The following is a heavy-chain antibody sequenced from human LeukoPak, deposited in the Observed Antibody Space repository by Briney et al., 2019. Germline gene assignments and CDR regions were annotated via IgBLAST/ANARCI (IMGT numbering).Heavy chain of an antibody. CDR2: IYTSGST. V-gene: IGHV4-4*07. D-gene: IGHD6-13*01. CDR3: ARDSNGWYSSSRGAFDI. Sequence: SETLSLTCTVSGGSISSYYWSWIRLPAGKGLEWIGRIYTSGSTNYNPSLKSRVTMSVDTSKNQFSLKLSSVTAADTAVYYCARDSNGWYSSSRGAFDIWGQGTMVTVSS. CDR1: GGSISSYY. J-gene: IGHJ3*02.